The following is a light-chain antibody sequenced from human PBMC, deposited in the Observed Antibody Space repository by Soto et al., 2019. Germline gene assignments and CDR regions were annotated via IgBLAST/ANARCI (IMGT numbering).Light chain of an antibody. CDR2: EVS. J-gene: IGLJ1*01. Sequence: QSVLTQPASVSWSPGQSITISCTGTSSDVGVYNYVSWYQQHPGKAPKLMIYEVSNRPSGVSNRFSGSKSGNTASLTISGLQAEDEADYYCSSYTSSSTRVFGTGTKVTVL. CDR3: SSYTSSSTRV. CDR1: SSDVGVYNY. V-gene: IGLV2-14*01.